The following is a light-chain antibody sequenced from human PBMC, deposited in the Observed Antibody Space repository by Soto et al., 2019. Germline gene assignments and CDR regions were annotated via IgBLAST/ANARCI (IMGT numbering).Light chain of an antibody. J-gene: IGKJ5*01. Sequence: IQLTQSPSSLSASVGDNVTITCRASQGISSFLAWYQQKPGKAPKLLIDAASTLQSGVPSRFSGSGSGTDFTLTISSLQPEDFATYFCQQLNSYPITFGQGTRLEIK. CDR2: AAS. CDR3: QQLNSYPIT. V-gene: IGKV1-9*01. CDR1: QGISSF.